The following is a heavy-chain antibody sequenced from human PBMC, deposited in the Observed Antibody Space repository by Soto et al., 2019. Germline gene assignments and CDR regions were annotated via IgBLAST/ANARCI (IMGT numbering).Heavy chain of an antibody. Sequence: GAAVKVACKASRGTFTSYAISWVRQAPGQGLEWMGGIIPIFGTANYAQKFQGRVTITADESTSTAYMELSSLRSEDTAVYYCAEGGYNNYFDYWGQGTLVTVSS. D-gene: IGHD5-12*01. CDR3: AEGGYNNYFDY. CDR1: RGTFTSYA. CDR2: IIPIFGTA. V-gene: IGHV1-69*13. J-gene: IGHJ4*02.